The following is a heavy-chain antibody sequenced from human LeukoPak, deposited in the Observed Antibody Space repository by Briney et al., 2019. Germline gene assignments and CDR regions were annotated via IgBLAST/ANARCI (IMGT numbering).Heavy chain of an antibody. V-gene: IGHV3-20*04. CDR3: ARDSDYYGSGSYYIPNWFDP. D-gene: IGHD3-10*01. J-gene: IGHJ5*02. Sequence: PGGSLRLSCAASGFTFSSYAMSWVRQAPGKGLEWVSAISGSGGSTGYADSVKGRFTISRDNAKNSLYLQMNSLRAEDTALYYCARDSDYYGSGSYYIPNWFDPWGQGTLVTVSS. CDR1: GFTFSSYA. CDR2: ISGSGGST.